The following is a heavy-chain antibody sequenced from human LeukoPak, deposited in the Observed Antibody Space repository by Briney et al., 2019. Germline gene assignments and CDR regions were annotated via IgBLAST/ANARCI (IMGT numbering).Heavy chain of an antibody. D-gene: IGHD3-10*01. CDR2: ISYDGSDK. CDR3: AKDSVFSYYVSGSYRYFDY. Sequence: GGSLRLSCAASGFTFSSYAMHWVRQAPGQGLEWVALISYDGSDKYYADSVKGRFTISRDNSKTTLYMQMNSLRDEDTAVYYCAKDSVFSYYVSGSYRYFDYWGQGTLVTVSS. J-gene: IGHJ4*02. CDR1: GFTFSSYA. V-gene: IGHV3-30*18.